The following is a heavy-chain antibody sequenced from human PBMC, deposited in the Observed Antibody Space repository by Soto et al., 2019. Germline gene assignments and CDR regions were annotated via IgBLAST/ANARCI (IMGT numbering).Heavy chain of an antibody. CDR1: GGSITTSSYN. V-gene: IGHV4-39*02. D-gene: IGHD3-10*01. CDR3: ARFYGNAFDV. CDR2: IYYDGST. Sequence: QLQLQESGPGLVKPSETLSLTCSVSGGSITTSSYNWDWIRQPPGKGLEWIGTIYYDGSTSYNPSLKSQVTISVDTSKNHFALKVNSVTAADTAVYYCARFYGNAFDVWGRGT. J-gene: IGHJ3*01.